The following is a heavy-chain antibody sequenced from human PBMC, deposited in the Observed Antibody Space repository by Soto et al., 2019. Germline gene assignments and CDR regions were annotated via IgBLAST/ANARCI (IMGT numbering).Heavy chain of an antibody. D-gene: IGHD4-17*01. V-gene: IGHV3-48*02. Sequence: EVQLVESGGGLVQPGGSLRLSCAASGFTFSSYSMNWVRQAPGKGLEWVSYISSSRSIIYYADSVKGRFTISRDNAKNSLYPQMNSLRDEDTAMYYCASEGDSLYGDYDSGWFDPWGQGTLVTVSS. CDR2: ISSSRSII. J-gene: IGHJ5*02. CDR1: GFTFSSYS. CDR3: ASEGDSLYGDYDSGWFDP.